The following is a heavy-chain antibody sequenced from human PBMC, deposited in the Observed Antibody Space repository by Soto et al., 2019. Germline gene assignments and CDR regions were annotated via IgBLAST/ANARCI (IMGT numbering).Heavy chain of an antibody. Sequence: SETLSLTCTVSGGSISSSSYYWGWIRQPPGKGLEWIGSIYYSGSTYYNPSLKSRVTISVDTSKNQFSLKLSSVTAADTAVYYCARPSGELGELSLVFDYWGQGTLVTVSS. J-gene: IGHJ4*02. CDR1: GGSISSSSYY. CDR2: IYYSGST. CDR3: ARPSGELGELSLVFDY. V-gene: IGHV4-39*01. D-gene: IGHD3-16*02.